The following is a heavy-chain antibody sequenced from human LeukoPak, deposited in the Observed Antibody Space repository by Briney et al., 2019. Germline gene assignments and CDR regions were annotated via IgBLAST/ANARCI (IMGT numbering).Heavy chain of an antibody. D-gene: IGHD3-22*01. J-gene: IGHJ3*02. V-gene: IGHV3-21*01. CDR1: GFTFSSYS. CDR3: ARKAEWSLLSAFDI. CDR2: ISSSSSYI. Sequence: GGSLRLSCAASGFTFSSYSMTWVRQAPGKGLEWVSSISSSSSYIYYADSVKGRFTISRDNAKNSLYLQMNSLRAEDTAVYYCARKAEWSLLSAFDIRGQGTMVTVSS.